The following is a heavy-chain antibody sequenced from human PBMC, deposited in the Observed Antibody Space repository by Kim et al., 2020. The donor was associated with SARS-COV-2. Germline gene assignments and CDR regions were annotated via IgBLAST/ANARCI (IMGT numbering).Heavy chain of an antibody. V-gene: IGHV3-48*02. D-gene: IGHD3-16*01. CDR2: STY. Sequence: STYTYSDAVKGRFPIPREKAKNSMYLQMNSLGDEGTAVYYCARVRGGANDYWGQGTLVTVSS. CDR3: ARVRGGANDY. J-gene: IGHJ4*02.